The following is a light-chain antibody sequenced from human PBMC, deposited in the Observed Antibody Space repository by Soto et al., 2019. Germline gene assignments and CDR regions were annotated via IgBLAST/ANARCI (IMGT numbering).Light chain of an antibody. V-gene: IGKV3-15*01. CDR3: QQYNNWPWT. J-gene: IGKJ1*01. Sequence: EMVMTQSPGTLSVSPGERATLSCRASQSVSSNLAWYQEKPGQAPRLLIYGASARATGIPARFSGSGSGTEFTLNISSLQSEDFEIYYCQQYNNWPWTFGQGTKVDIK. CDR2: GAS. CDR1: QSVSSN.